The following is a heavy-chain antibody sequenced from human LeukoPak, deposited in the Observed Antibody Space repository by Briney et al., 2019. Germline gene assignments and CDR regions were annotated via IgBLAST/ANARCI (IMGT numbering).Heavy chain of an antibody. CDR3: AKAFSPPYYYDSAGYFYIDS. CDR1: GFTFSSYS. J-gene: IGHJ4*02. CDR2: ISSSSTYI. V-gene: IGHV3-21*01. D-gene: IGHD3-22*01. Sequence: GGSLRLSCAASGFTFSSYSMNWVRQAPGKGLEWVSLISSSSTYIYYADSVKGRFTISRDNAENSLYLQMNSLRAEDTAVYYCAKAFSPPYYYDSAGYFYIDSWGQGTLVTVSS.